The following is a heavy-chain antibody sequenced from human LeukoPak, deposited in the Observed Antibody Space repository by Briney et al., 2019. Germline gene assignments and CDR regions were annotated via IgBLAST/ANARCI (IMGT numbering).Heavy chain of an antibody. Sequence: GSLRLSCAASGFTFSTFAMIWVRQPPGKGLEWIGEINHSGSTNYNPSLKSRVTISVDTSKNQFSLKLSSVTAADTAVYYCARLAALRASIDYWGQGTLVTVSS. D-gene: IGHD6-6*01. CDR2: INHSGST. CDR3: ARLAALRASIDY. J-gene: IGHJ4*02. CDR1: GFTFSTFA. V-gene: IGHV4-34*01.